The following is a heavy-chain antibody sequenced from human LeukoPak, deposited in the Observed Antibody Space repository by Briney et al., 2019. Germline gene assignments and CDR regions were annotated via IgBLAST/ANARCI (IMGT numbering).Heavy chain of an antibody. Sequence: QSGGSLRLSCAASGFTFSSYWMSWVRQVPGKELEWVANIKQDGSETYYVDSVKGRLTISRDNAKNSLYLQMDSLRADDTAVYYCARTSGSWGTTKEAFDYWGQGTLVTVSS. J-gene: IGHJ4*02. D-gene: IGHD1-26*01. CDR2: IKQDGSET. V-gene: IGHV3-7*04. CDR3: ARTSGSWGTTKEAFDY. CDR1: GFTFSSYW.